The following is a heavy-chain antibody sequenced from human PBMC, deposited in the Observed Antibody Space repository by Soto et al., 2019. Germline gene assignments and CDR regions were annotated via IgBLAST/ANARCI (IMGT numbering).Heavy chain of an antibody. Sequence: ASVKVSCKTSGYTFTDYDINWVRQATGQGLEWMGWMNPNSGNTGYAQKLQGRVSMTRNTATSTAYMELNSLRSDDTAIYYCARDSSTTNPVWGQGTMVTVSS. J-gene: IGHJ3*01. V-gene: IGHV1-8*01. CDR2: MNPNSGNT. D-gene: IGHD2-2*01. CDR3: ARDSSTTNPV. CDR1: GYTFTDYD.